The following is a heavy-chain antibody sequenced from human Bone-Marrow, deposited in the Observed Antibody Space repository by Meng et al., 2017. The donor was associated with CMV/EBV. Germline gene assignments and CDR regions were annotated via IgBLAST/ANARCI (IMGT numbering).Heavy chain of an antibody. CDR3: ARSMQEKYYYGMHV. V-gene: IGHV3-7*01. CDR2: IKQDGSEK. CDR1: GFTFSSYW. Sequence: GESLKISCAAPGFTFSSYWMSWVRQAPGKGLEWVANIKQDGSEKYYVDSVKGRFTISRDNAKNSLYLQMNSLRADETAVYYCARSMQEKYYYGMHVWGQGTTVTVSS. J-gene: IGHJ6*02.